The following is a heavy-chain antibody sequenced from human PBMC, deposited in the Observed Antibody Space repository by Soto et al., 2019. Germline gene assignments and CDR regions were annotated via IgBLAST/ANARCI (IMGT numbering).Heavy chain of an antibody. CDR3: AVSSSLEWLLPDAFDI. CDR2: ISAYNGNT. V-gene: IGHV1-18*04. J-gene: IGHJ3*02. Sequence: ASVKVSCKASGYTFTSYGISWVRQAPGQGLEWMGWISAYNGNTNYAQKLQGRVTVTTDTSTSTAYMELRSLRSDDTAVYYCAVSSSLEWLLPDAFDIWGQGTMVTVSS. D-gene: IGHD3-3*01. CDR1: GYTFTSYG.